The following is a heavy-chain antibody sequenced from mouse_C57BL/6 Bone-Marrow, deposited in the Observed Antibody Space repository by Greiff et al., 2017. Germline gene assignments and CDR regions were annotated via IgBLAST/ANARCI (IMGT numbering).Heavy chain of an antibody. Sequence: VQLVESGAELARPGASVKLSCKASGYTFTSYGISWVKQRTGQGLEWIGEIYPRSGNTYYNEKFKGKATLTADKSSSTAYMELRSLTSEDSAVYFCARWGGSSHWYFDVWGTGTTVTVSS. J-gene: IGHJ1*03. CDR2: IYPRSGNT. CDR3: ARWGGSSHWYFDV. D-gene: IGHD1-1*01. CDR1: GYTFTSYG. V-gene: IGHV1-81*01.